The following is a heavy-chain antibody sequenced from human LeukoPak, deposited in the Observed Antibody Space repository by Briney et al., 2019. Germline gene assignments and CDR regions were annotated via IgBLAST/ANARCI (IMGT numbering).Heavy chain of an antibody. J-gene: IGHJ4*02. V-gene: IGHV3-13*01. D-gene: IGHD6-19*01. Sequence: PGGSPRLSCAASGFTFSSYDMHWVRQATGKGLEWVSAIGTAGDTYYPGSVKGRFTISRENAKNSLYLQMNSLKTEDTAVYYCTTRGIAVAGTLSGSYYGFDYWGQGTLVTVSS. CDR2: IGTAGDT. CDR1: GFTFSSYD. CDR3: TTRGIAVAGTLSGSYYGFDY.